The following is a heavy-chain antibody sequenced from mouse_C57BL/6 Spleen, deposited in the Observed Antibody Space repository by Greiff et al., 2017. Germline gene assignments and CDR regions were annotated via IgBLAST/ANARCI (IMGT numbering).Heavy chain of an antibody. CDR3: ASLGYPYAMDY. CDR2: IWSGGST. D-gene: IGHD2-2*01. CDR1: GFSLTSYG. Sequence: VQRVESGPGLVQPSQSLSITCTVSGFSLTSYGVHWVRQSPGKGLEWLGVIWSGGSTDYNAAFISRLSISKDNSKSQVFFKMNSLQADDTAIYYCASLGYPYAMDYWGQGTSVTVSS. V-gene: IGHV2-2*01. J-gene: IGHJ4*01.